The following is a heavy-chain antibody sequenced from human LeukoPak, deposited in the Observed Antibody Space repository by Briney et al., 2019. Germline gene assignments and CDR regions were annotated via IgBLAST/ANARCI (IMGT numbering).Heavy chain of an antibody. J-gene: IGHJ4*02. Sequence: GGSLRLSCGTSGFRFRTYAMTWVRQAPGKGLEWVSTITDVGDRALYIDSVRGRFTIFRDDSKNTLCLQMNSLRAEDTAVYYCTKDQDFRLGSMDFWGQGTLVTVSS. D-gene: IGHD7-27*01. CDR2: ITDVGDRA. V-gene: IGHV3-23*01. CDR1: GFRFRTYA. CDR3: TKDQDFRLGSMDF.